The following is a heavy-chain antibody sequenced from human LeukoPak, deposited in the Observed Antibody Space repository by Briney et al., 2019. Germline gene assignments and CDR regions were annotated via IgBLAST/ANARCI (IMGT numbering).Heavy chain of an antibody. CDR2: INPNRGDA. J-gene: IGHJ5*02. CDR1: GYTFTGFY. Sequence: ASVKVSCKASGYTFTGFYIHWLRQAPGQGLEWMGWINPNRGDANYAPKFQGRVTMTRDTSISTAYMELSSLRSEDTAVYYCARGSPLKFDPWGQGTLVTVSS. V-gene: IGHV1-2*02. CDR3: ARGSPLKFDP.